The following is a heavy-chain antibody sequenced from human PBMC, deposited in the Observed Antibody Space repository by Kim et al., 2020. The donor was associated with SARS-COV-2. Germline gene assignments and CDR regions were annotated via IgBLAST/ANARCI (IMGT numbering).Heavy chain of an antibody. CDR2: INTNTGNP. CDR3: ARVGILTGYYLWFDT. V-gene: IGHV7-4-1*02. D-gene: IGHD3-9*01. Sequence: ASVKVSCKASGYTFTSYAMNWVRQAPGQGLEWMGWINTNTGNPTYAQGFTGRFVFSLDTSVSTAYLQISSLKAEDTAVYYCARVGILTGYYLWFDTWGQGTPVTVSS. CDR1: GYTFTSYA. J-gene: IGHJ5*02.